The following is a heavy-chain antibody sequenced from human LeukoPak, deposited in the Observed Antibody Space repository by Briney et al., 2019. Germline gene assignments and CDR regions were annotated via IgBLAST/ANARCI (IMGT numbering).Heavy chain of an antibody. D-gene: IGHD6-25*01. J-gene: IGHJ3*02. CDR3: ARDTAQRAFDI. CDR2: IWYDGSKT. CDR1: GFTFSTYG. V-gene: IGHV3-33*01. Sequence: SGGSLRLSCAAFGFTFSTYGMHWVRQSPGKGLEWVAVIWYDGSKTHYRDSVKGRFTNSRDNSKNTVYLEMNSLRAEDTAVYYCARDTAQRAFDIWGQGTMVTVSS.